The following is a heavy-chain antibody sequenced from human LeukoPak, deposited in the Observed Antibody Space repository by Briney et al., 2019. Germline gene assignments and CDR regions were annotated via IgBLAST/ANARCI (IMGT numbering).Heavy chain of an antibody. D-gene: IGHD4-11*01. CDR1: GFTFSSYW. CDR2: INSDGSST. V-gene: IGHV3-74*01. CDR3: ARELHGHNDY. Sequence: VGSLRLSCAASGFTFSSYWMHWVRQAPGKGVVWVSRINSDGSSTSYADSVKGRFTISRDNAKNTLYLQMNSLRAEDTAVYYCARELHGHNDYWGQGTLVTVSS. J-gene: IGHJ4*02.